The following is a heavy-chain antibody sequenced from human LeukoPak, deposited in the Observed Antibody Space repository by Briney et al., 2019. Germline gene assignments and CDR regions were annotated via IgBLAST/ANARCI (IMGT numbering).Heavy chain of an antibody. D-gene: IGHD3-3*01. CDR3: ARDFPIFGVVRLDP. CDR1: GGSISSSSYY. J-gene: IGHJ5*02. Sequence: SETLSLTCTVSGGSISSSSYYWGWIRQPPGKGLEWIGSIYYSGSTYYNPSLKSRVTISVDTSKNQFSLKLSSVTAADTAVYYCARDFPIFGVVRLDPWGQGTLVTVSS. V-gene: IGHV4-39*07. CDR2: IYYSGST.